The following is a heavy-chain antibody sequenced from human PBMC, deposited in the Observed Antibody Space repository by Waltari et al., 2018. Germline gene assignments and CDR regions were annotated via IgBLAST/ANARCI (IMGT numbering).Heavy chain of an antibody. V-gene: IGHV4-4*09. CDR1: GDSITRYY. D-gene: IGHD3-16*01. CDR2: IDTTGTT. Sequence: QVQLQESGPGLLKPSETLSLTCTVPGDSITRYYWSWIRQSPGKGLEWIGYIDTTGTTYANPSLQRQVSISRDTSRNQFSLQVTSVTAADTAVYYCARSKFGSSFDSWGQGTLVTVS. J-gene: IGHJ4*02. CDR3: ARSKFGSSFDS.